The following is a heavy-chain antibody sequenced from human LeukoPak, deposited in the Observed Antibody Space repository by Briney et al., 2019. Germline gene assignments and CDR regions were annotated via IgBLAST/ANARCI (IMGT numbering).Heavy chain of an antibody. D-gene: IGHD1-26*01. CDR1: GFSFSDSA. CDR3: TRHVMGGDY. CDR2: IRSKANNYAT. J-gene: IGHJ4*02. V-gene: IGHV3-73*01. Sequence: PGGSLRLSCAASGFSFSDSAMHWVRQASGKGLEWVGRIRSKANNYATAYAASVRGRFTISRDDSKNTAYLQMNNLNTEDTAVYYCTRHVMGGDYWGQGTLVTVSS.